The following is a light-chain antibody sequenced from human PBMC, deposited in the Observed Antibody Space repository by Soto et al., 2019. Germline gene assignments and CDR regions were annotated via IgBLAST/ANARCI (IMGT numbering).Light chain of an antibody. V-gene: IGLV2-23*01. CDR2: EAN. J-gene: IGLJ1*01. CDR3: CSNAAGSTYV. CDR1: NSDVGSHHL. Sequence: QSVLTQPASVSGSPGQSITISCTGTNSDVGSHHLVSWYQQYPGKAPKLIIFEANKRPSGVSNRFSASKSGSTASLTISGLQAEDEADYYCCSNAAGSTYVFGSGTKVTVL.